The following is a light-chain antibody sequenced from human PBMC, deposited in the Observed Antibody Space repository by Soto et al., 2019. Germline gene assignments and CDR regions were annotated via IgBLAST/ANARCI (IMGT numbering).Light chain of an antibody. J-gene: IGLJ2*01. CDR1: SSNIGNNF. Sequence: QSVLTQPPSVSAAPGQTVTVSCSGSSSNIGNNFVSWYQQLPGTAPKLLIYENSERPSGIPDRFSGSKSGTSATLGITGLQTGDEADYYCGTWDSSLSAGVFGGGTKLTVL. CDR2: ENS. CDR3: GTWDSSLSAGV. V-gene: IGLV1-51*02.